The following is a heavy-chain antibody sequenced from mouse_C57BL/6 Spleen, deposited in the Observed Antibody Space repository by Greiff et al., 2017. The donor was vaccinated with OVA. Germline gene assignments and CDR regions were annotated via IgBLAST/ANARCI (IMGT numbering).Heavy chain of an antibody. V-gene: IGHV1-26*01. Sequence: EVQLQQSGPELVKPGASVKISCKASGYTFTDYYMNWVKQSHGKSLEWIGDINPNNGGTSYNQKFKGKATLTVDKSSSTVYMEIRSLTSEDSAVYYCARSDTAIPEAHHYCAVDYWGQGTSVTVSS. CDR1: GYTFTDYY. J-gene: IGHJ4*01. CDR2: INPNNGGT. D-gene: IGHD1-3*01. CDR3: ARSDTAIPEAHHYCAVDY.